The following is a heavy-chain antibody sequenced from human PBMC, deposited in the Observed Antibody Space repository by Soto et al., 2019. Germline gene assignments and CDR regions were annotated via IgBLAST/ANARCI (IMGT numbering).Heavy chain of an antibody. J-gene: IGHJ3*02. CDR2: IYYSGST. Sequence: SQTLSLTSTVSGGSVSSGSYYWSWLRQPAGKGLDWIGYIYYSGSTNYNPSLTRRVTISVDTSKNQFSLKMSSVTAADTAAYYCARVSPELLDIWGQGTMVTVSS. CDR3: ARVSPELLDI. V-gene: IGHV4-61*01. D-gene: IGHD1-7*01. CDR1: GGSVSSGSYY.